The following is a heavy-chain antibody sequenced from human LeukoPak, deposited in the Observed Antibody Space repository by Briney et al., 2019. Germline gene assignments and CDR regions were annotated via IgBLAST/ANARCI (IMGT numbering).Heavy chain of an antibody. CDR1: GFTFSSYG. CDR2: ISYDGSNK. J-gene: IGHJ6*02. D-gene: IGHD2-15*01. V-gene: IGHV3-30*03. Sequence: PGRSLRLSCAASGFTFSSYGMHWVRQAPGKGLEWVAVISYDGSNKYYADSVKGRFTISRDNSKNTLYLQMNSLRAEDTAVYYCASHDCSGGSCYSWFHYYYYGMDVWGQGTTVTVSS. CDR3: ASHDCSGGSCYSWFHYYYYGMDV.